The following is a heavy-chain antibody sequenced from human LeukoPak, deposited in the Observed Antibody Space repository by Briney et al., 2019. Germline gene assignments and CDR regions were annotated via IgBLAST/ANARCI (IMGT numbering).Heavy chain of an antibody. D-gene: IGHD3-3*01. CDR1: GYTFTSYD. CDR3: ARAPRFLEWLHDY. Sequence: ASVKVSCKASGYTFTSYDINWVRQATGQGLEWMGWMNPNSGNTGYAQKFQGRVTITRNTSISTAYMELSSLRSEDTAVYYCARAPRFLEWLHDYWGQGTLVTVSS. CDR2: MNPNSGNT. V-gene: IGHV1-8*03. J-gene: IGHJ4*02.